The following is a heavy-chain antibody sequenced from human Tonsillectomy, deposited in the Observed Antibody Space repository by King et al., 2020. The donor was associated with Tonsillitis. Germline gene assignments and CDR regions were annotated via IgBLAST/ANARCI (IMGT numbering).Heavy chain of an antibody. V-gene: IGHV3-74*01. D-gene: IGHD4-17*01. J-gene: IGHJ4*02. CDR2: ISSDGSST. CDR3: ARFIYGDYETLDY. Sequence: VQLVESGGGLVQPGGSLRLSCAASGFTFSSYWMHWVRQAPGKGLVWVSRISSDGSSTIYADSVKGRFTISSDNAKNTLYLQMNSLRAEDTAVYYCARFIYGDYETLDYWGQGTLVTVSS. CDR1: GFTFSSYW.